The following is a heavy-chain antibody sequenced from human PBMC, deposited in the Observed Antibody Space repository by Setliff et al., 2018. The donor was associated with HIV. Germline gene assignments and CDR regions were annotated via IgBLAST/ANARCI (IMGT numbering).Heavy chain of an antibody. V-gene: IGHV4-4*02. Sequence: LSLTCAVSGGSISSSNWWSWVRQPPGKGLEWIGEIYHSGSTNYNPSLKSRVTISVDRSKNQFSLKLSSVTAADTAVYYCARGYCGGGICYSPNWLDPWGQGTLVTVSS. CDR2: IYHSGST. D-gene: IGHD2-15*01. CDR1: GGSISSSNW. CDR3: ARGYCGGGICYSPNWLDP. J-gene: IGHJ5*02.